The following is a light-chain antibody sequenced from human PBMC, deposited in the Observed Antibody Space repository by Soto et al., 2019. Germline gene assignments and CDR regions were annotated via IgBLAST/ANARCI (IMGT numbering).Light chain of an antibody. CDR2: AAS. Sequence: DVQMTQSPSSLSASVGDRVTITCRASQSVSIYLNSYQQKPGKAPNLLISAASSLQNGVPSRFRGSGSGTDFTLTISGLQPEDFATYYCQQSYSTPPWTFGQGTKVDIK. CDR1: QSVSIY. V-gene: IGKV1-39*01. J-gene: IGKJ1*01. CDR3: QQSYSTPPWT.